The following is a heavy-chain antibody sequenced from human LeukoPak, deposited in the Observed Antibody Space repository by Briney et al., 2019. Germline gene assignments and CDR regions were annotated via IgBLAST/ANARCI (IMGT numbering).Heavy chain of an antibody. Sequence: PGGSLRLSCAASGFTFSSYSMNWVRQAPGKGLEWVSYISSSSSSTIYYADSMKGRFTISRDNAKNSLFLQMNSLRAEDTAVYYCARNPRLVRYYMDVWGKGTTVTVSS. CDR3: ARNPRLVRYYMDV. V-gene: IGHV3-48*01. CDR2: ISSSSSSTI. J-gene: IGHJ6*03. CDR1: GFTFSSYS. D-gene: IGHD3-22*01.